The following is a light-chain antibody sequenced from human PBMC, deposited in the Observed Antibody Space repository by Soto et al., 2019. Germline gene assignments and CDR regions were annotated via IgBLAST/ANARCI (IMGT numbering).Light chain of an antibody. CDR3: HQYGSSPLT. V-gene: IGKV3-20*01. J-gene: IGKJ4*01. CDR1: QALSSSS. Sequence: EILLTQSPGTLSLSPGESGTLSCRAGQALSSSSLAWYQQKPGQAPRLLIYGASTRASGIPDRFSGGGSGTDFTLTISRLEPEDFAVYYCHQYGSSPLTFDGGTKVEI. CDR2: GAS.